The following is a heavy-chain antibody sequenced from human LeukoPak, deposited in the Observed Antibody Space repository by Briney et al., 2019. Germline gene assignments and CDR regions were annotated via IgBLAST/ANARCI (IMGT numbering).Heavy chain of an antibody. CDR3: AGVTNAYFDY. V-gene: IGHV5-51*01. CDR1: GYSFTTYW. Sequence: PGESLKISCQGSGYSFTTYWIGWVRQMPGKGLEWMGIMYPGDSDIRYSPSFQGQVTISADKSISTAYLQWSSLKASDTAMYYCAGVTNAYFDYWGQGTLVTVSS. CDR2: MYPGDSDI. J-gene: IGHJ4*02.